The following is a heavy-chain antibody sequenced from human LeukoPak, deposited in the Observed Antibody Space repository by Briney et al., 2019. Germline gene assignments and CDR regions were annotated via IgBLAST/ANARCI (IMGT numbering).Heavy chain of an antibody. J-gene: IGHJ4*02. CDR1: GFTFSSYA. D-gene: IGHD1-1*01. Sequence: PGGSLRLSCAASGFTFSSYAMSWVRQAPGKGLEWVSATSGSGGSTYYADSVKGRFTISRDNSKNTLYLQMNSLRAEDSAVYYCAKDRYRSRDYFDYWGQGTLVTVSS. V-gene: IGHV3-23*01. CDR2: TSGSGGST. CDR3: AKDRYRSRDYFDY.